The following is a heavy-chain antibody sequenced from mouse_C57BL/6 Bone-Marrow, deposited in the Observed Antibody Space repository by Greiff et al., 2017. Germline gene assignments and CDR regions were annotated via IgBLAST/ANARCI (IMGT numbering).Heavy chain of an antibody. CDR1: GYTFTSYD. CDR2: IYPRDGST. CDR3: ARDFYYDYDDYAMDY. J-gene: IGHJ4*01. D-gene: IGHD2-4*01. V-gene: IGHV1-85*01. Sequence: VQRVESGPELVKPGASVKLSCKASGYTFTSYDINWVKQRPGQGLEWIGWIYPRDGSTKYNEKFKGKATLTVDTSSSTAYMELHSLTSEDSAVYFCARDFYYDYDDYAMDYWGQGTSVTVSS.